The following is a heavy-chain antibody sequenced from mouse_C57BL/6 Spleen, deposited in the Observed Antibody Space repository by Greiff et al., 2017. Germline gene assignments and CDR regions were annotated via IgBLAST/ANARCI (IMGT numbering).Heavy chain of an antibody. Sequence: EVQLVESGGGLVQPGGSLSLSCAASGFTFTDYYMSWVRQPPGKALEWLGFIRNKANGYTTEYSASVKGRFTISRDNSQSILYLQMKALRAEDSATYYCARYDDGYMAWFAYWGQGTLVTVSA. CDR1: GFTFTDYY. V-gene: IGHV7-3*01. D-gene: IGHD2-3*01. CDR3: ARYDDGYMAWFAY. J-gene: IGHJ3*01. CDR2: IRNKANGYTT.